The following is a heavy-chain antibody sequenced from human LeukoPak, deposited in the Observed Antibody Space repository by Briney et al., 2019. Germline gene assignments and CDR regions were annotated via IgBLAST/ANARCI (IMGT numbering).Heavy chain of an antibody. J-gene: IGHJ5*02. CDR1: GCTFTSYG. Sequence: GASVRVSCKASGCTFTSYGISWVRQAPGQGLEWMGRINTYNGYTKYTQKFQGRVTMTTDTSTSTAYMELRSLRSDDTAVFYCARDLSQGYGSGSFSSWGQGTLVTVSS. V-gene: IGHV1-18*01. CDR3: ARDLSQGYGSGSFSS. CDR2: INTYNGYT. D-gene: IGHD3-10*01.